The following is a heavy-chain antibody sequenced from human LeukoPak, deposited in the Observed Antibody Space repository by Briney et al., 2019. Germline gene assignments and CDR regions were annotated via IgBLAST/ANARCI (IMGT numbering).Heavy chain of an antibody. Sequence: PGGSLRLSCAASGFIFSSYAMHWVRQAPGKGLEWVAVISNDGSNKYYADSVKGRFTISRDSSKNTLSLQMSSLRAEDTAVYYCARDVCAGPRHNGNFDYWGQGTLVTVSS. CDR1: GFIFSSYA. V-gene: IGHV3-30-3*01. J-gene: IGHJ4*02. D-gene: IGHD1-14*01. CDR2: ISNDGSNK. CDR3: ARDVCAGPRHNGNFDY.